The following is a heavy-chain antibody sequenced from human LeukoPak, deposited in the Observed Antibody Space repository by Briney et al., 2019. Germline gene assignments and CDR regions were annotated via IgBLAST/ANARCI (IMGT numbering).Heavy chain of an antibody. D-gene: IGHD3-3*01. CDR2: IKQDGSEK. J-gene: IGHJ3*02. Sequence: PGGSLRLSCAASGFTFNDYWMTWVRQAPGKGLEWVANIKQDGSEKYYVDSVKGRFTISRDNAKNSLYLQMSSLRAEDTAVYYCARGGATTFGLWGNAFDIWGQGTMVTVS. CDR3: ARGGATTFGLWGNAFDI. CDR1: GFTFNDYW. V-gene: IGHV3-7*01.